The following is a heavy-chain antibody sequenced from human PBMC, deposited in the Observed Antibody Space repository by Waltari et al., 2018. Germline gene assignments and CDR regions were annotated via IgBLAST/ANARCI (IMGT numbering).Heavy chain of an antibody. D-gene: IGHD2-21*01. CDR3: ASDTGALWMDV. V-gene: IGHV1-46*01. J-gene: IGHJ6*02. CDR2: INPRGGST. Sequence: QVQLVQSGAEVKKPGASVKISCKTSEYTFTSSYVHWVRQAPGQGLEWMGIINPRGGSTIYEQKFQGRVTMTRDTSTSTVYMELSSLRSEDTAVYYCASDTGALWMDVWGQGTTVTVSS. CDR1: EYTFTSSY.